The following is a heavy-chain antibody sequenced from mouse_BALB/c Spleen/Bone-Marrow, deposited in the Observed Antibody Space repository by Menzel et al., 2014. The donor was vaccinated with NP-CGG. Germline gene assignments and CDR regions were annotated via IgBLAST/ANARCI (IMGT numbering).Heavy chain of an antibody. CDR3: ARYYYGSSYFDY. D-gene: IGHD1-1*01. CDR2: INPANGNT. V-gene: IGHV14-3*02. Sequence: VQLKESGAELVKPGASVKLSCTASGFNIKDTYMHWVKQRPEQGLEWIGRINPANGNTKYDPKFQGKATTTADTSSNTAYLQLSSLTSEDTAVYYCARYYYGSSYFDYWDQGTTLTVSS. J-gene: IGHJ2*01. CDR1: GFNIKDTY.